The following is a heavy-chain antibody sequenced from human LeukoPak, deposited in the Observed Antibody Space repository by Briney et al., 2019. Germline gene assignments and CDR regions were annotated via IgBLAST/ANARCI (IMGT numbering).Heavy chain of an antibody. Sequence: GGSLRLSCAASGFTFSSYSMNWVRQAPGKGLEWVSSISSSSSYIYYADSVKGRFTISRDNAKNSLYLQMNSLRAEDTAVYYCARVGIGYSSGWYGAFDIWGQGTMVTVSS. J-gene: IGHJ3*02. V-gene: IGHV3-21*01. CDR1: GFTFSSYS. CDR2: ISSSSSYI. CDR3: ARVGIGYSSGWYGAFDI. D-gene: IGHD6-19*01.